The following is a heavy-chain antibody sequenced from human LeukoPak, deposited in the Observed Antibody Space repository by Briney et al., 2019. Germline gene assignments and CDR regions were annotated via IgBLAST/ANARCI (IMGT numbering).Heavy chain of an antibody. CDR3: ARTRYYYNSRSYGAPYYFDY. J-gene: IGHJ4*02. CDR2: IYHSGST. V-gene: IGHV4-38-2*02. Sequence: PSETLSLTCTVSGYSISSGYYWGWIRQPPGKGLEWIGSIYHSGSTYYNPSLKSRVTISVDTSKNQFSLQLNSVTPEDTAVYYCARTRYYYNSRSYGAPYYFDYWGQGTLVTVSS. CDR1: GYSISSGYY. D-gene: IGHD3-10*01.